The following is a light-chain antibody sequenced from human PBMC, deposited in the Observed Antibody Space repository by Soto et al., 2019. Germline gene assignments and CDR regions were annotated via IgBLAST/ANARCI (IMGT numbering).Light chain of an antibody. CDR3: CSYAGTVAYV. V-gene: IGLV2-14*01. J-gene: IGLJ1*01. CDR2: DVS. Sequence: QSVLTQPASVSGSPGQSITISCTGTSSDVGGYNYVSWYQQHPGKAPKLMIYDVSDRPSGVSSRFSASKSGNTASLTISGLQAEDEADYYCCSYAGTVAYVFGTGTKVTVL. CDR1: SSDVGGYNY.